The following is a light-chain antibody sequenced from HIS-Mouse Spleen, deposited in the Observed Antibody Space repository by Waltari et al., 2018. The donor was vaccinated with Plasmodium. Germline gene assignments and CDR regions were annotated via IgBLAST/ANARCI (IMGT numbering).Light chain of an antibody. J-gene: IGLJ3*02. CDR3: YSTDSSGNHRV. CDR1: ALPKKS. Sequence: SYELTQPPSVSVSPGQTARITCSGDALPKKSAYWYQQKSGQAPVLVIYEDSKRPSGSPEGFSGSSSGTMATLTISGAQVEDEADYYCYSTDSSGNHRVFGGGTKLTVL. CDR2: EDS. V-gene: IGLV3-10*01.